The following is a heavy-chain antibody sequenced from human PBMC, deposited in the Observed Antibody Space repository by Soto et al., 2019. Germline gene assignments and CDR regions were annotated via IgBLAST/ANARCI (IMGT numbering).Heavy chain of an antibody. CDR1: GYTFTGYY. CDR3: ARGAVAGKYYFDY. D-gene: IGHD6-19*01. J-gene: IGHJ4*02. V-gene: IGHV1-2*04. CDR2: INPNSGGA. Sequence: GASVKVSCKASGYTFTGYYMHWVRQAPGQGLEWMGWINPNSGGANYAQKFQGWVTMTRDTSISTAYMELSRLRSDDTAVYYCARGAVAGKYYFDYWGQGTLVTVSS.